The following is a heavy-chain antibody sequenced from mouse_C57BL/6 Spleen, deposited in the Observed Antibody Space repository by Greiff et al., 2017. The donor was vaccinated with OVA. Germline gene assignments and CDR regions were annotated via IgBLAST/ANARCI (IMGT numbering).Heavy chain of an antibody. CDR1: GYSITSDY. Sequence: VQLKESGPGLAKPSQTLSLTCSVTGYSITSDYWNWIRKFPGNKLEYMGYISYSGSTYYNPSLKSRISITRDTSKNQYYLQLNSVTTEDTATYYCARSPYYYGSSYVRYYAMDYWGQGTSVTVSS. CDR3: ARSPYYYGSSYVRYYAMDY. D-gene: IGHD1-1*01. CDR2: ISYSGST. V-gene: IGHV3-8*01. J-gene: IGHJ4*01.